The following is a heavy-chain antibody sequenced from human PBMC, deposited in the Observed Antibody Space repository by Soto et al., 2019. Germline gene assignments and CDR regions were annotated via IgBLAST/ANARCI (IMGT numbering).Heavy chain of an antibody. V-gene: IGHV1-18*01. D-gene: IGHD3-10*01. J-gene: IGHJ5*02. Sequence: ASVKVSCKASGYTFTSYGISWVRQAPGQGLEWMGWISAYNGNTNYAQKLQGRVTMTTDTTTSTAYMELRSLRSDDTAVYYCARENLWFGELPNWFDPWGQGTLVTVS. CDR3: ARENLWFGELPNWFDP. CDR2: ISAYNGNT. CDR1: GYTFTSYG.